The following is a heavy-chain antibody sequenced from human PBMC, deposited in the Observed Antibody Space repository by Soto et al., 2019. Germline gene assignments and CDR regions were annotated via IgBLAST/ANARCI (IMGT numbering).Heavy chain of an antibody. CDR1: GGSISSSSYY. V-gene: IGHV4-39*01. J-gene: IGHJ4*02. Sequence: KASETLSLTCTVSGGSISSSSYYWGWVRQPPGKGLEWIGAISYGGSTYHNPSLRSRVTISVDTSKSQSSLDLTSVTAADTAVYYCARHRRETGKYAQHLDYWGQGTLVTVSS. CDR2: ISYGGST. D-gene: IGHD1-1*01. CDR3: ARHRRETGKYAQHLDY.